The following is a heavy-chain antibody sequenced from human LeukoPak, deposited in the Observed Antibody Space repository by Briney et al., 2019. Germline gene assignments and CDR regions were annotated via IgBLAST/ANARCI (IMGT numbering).Heavy chain of an antibody. V-gene: IGHV4-59*01. CDR1: GGSISSYY. D-gene: IGHD6-13*01. CDR2: IYYSGST. CDR3: ARDRSRTQLRD. J-gene: IGHJ4*02. Sequence: SETLSLTCTLPGGSISSYYWRWIRQPPGRGLEWIGYIYYSGSTNYNPSLTSRVTISVDTSKNQFSLKLSSVTAADTAVYYCARDRSRTQLRDWGQGTLVTVSS.